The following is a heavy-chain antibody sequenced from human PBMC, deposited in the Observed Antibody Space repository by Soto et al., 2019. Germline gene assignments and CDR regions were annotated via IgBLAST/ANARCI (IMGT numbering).Heavy chain of an antibody. CDR2: ISGSGGST. CDR3: AKVRDAYDSSGYYYLFDY. CDR1: GFTFSSYA. Sequence: GGSLRLSCAASGFTFSSYAMSWVRQAPGKGLEWVSAISGSGGSTYYADSVKGRFTISRDNSKNTLYLQMNSLRAEDTAVYYCAKVRDAYDSSGYYYLFDYWGQGTLVTVSS. J-gene: IGHJ4*02. V-gene: IGHV3-23*01. D-gene: IGHD3-22*01.